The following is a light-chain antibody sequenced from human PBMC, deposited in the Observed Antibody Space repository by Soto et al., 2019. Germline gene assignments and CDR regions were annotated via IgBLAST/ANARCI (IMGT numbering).Light chain of an antibody. CDR3: QQYKSYAWT. CDR1: QSISSY. Sequence: DIQMTQSPSTLSASVGDRVTITCRASQSISSYLAWYQQKPGKAPKLLIYKTSSLESGVPSRFSGSGSGTEFTLTVSSLQPDDFATYYCQQYKSYAWTFGQGTNVELK. V-gene: IGKV1-5*03. CDR2: KTS. J-gene: IGKJ1*01.